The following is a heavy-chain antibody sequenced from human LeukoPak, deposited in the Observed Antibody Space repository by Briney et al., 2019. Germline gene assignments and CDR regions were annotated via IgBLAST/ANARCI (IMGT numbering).Heavy chain of an antibody. J-gene: IGHJ4*02. D-gene: IGHD6-19*01. CDR2: IYYSGGT. Sequence: PSETLSLTCTVSGDSISTNYSWTWVRQSPGKGLEWFGHIYYSGGTNYNPSLKSRVTIPLDTSKNQFSLKLSSVTAADTAVYYCARDTSGWYYFDFWGQGTLVTVSS. CDR1: GDSISTNYS. CDR3: ARDTSGWYYFDF. V-gene: IGHV4-59*13.